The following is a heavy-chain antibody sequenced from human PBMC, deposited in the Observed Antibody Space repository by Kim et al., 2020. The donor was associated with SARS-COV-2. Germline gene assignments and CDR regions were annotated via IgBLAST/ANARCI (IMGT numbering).Heavy chain of an antibody. J-gene: IGHJ3*02. CDR1: GGSISSSSYY. D-gene: IGHD3-10*01. V-gene: IGHV4-39*07. Sequence: SETLSLTCTVSGGSISSSSYYWGWIRQPPGKGLEWIGSIYYSGSTYYNPSLKSRVTISVDTSKNQFSLKLSSVTAADTAVYYCIVLSYYGSGRMRRLDAFDIWGQGTMVTVSS. CDR3: IVLSYYGSGRMRRLDAFDI. CDR2: IYYSGST.